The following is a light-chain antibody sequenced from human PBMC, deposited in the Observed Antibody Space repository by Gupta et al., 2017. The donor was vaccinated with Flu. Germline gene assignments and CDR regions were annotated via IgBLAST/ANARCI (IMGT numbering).Light chain of an antibody. J-gene: IGLJ2*01. CDR2: EHT. CDR1: SSDVDTYNL. Sequence: SITLSCTGTSSDVDTYNLVSWYQHHPSKAPKLIIYEHTIRPSGISDCFSGSKSVNTASLTISGLQAEDEADYHCCSYACSSTFVFGGGTKLTVL. V-gene: IGLV2-23*02. CDR3: CSYACSSTFV.